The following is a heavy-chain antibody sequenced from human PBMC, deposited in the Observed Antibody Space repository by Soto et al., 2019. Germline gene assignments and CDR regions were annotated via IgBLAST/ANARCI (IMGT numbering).Heavy chain of an antibody. D-gene: IGHD4-17*01. CDR2: IKSKTDGGTT. Sequence: GGSLRLSCAASGFTFSTAWMNWVRQAPGKGLEWVGRIKSKTDGGTTDYAAPVKGRFTTSRDDSKNTLYLQMNSLKTEDTAVYYCTTETTVRGPYYYGMDVWGQGTTVTVSS. J-gene: IGHJ6*02. V-gene: IGHV3-15*07. CDR3: TTETTVRGPYYYGMDV. CDR1: GFTFSTAW.